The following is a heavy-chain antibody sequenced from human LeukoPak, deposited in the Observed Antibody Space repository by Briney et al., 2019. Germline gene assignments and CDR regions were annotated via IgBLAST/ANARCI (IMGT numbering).Heavy chain of an antibody. J-gene: IGHJ4*02. CDR3: AKDDPYGASEF. Sequence: GGSLRLSCATSGFSLRSYSMTWVRQAPGKGLEWVSTSGGHTSGGTYYASSVRGRFTPSRDNSKKTLYLQMNSLTAEDTAIYFCAKDDPYGASEFWGQGTLVAVSS. CDR2: SGGHTSGGT. CDR1: GFSLRSYS. V-gene: IGHV3-23*01. D-gene: IGHD4/OR15-4a*01.